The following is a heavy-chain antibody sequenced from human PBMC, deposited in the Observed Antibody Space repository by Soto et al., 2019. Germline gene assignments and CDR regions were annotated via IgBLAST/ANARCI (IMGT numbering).Heavy chain of an antibody. D-gene: IGHD2-15*01. CDR3: ARVVNCSGGSCYIYYYYYGMDV. J-gene: IGHJ6*02. CDR1: GYTFTSYG. Sequence: ASVKVSCKASGYTFTSYGISWVRQAPGQGLEWMGWISAYNGNTNYAQKLQGRVTMTTDTSTCTAYMELRSLRSDDTAVYYCARVVNCSGGSCYIYYYYYGMDVWGQGTTVTVSS. CDR2: ISAYNGNT. V-gene: IGHV1-18*01.